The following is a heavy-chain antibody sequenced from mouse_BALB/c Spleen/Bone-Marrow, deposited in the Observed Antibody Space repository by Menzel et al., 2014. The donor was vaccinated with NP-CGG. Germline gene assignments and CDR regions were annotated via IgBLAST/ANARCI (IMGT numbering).Heavy chain of an antibody. Sequence: VQLQQSGPGLAAPSPSLSITCTASGFSLSDYGVSWIRQSPGKGLEWLGVIWGGGNEYYNSDFKSRQSIIKDNAKSQVFRKMYKLQTDDTAKYYCAKHRAVYPYDMDYWGQGTPVTVSS. V-gene: IGHV2-6-5*01. D-gene: IGHD3-3*01. J-gene: IGHJ4*01. CDR1: GFSLSDYG. CDR3: AKHRAVYPYDMDY. CDR2: IWGGGNE.